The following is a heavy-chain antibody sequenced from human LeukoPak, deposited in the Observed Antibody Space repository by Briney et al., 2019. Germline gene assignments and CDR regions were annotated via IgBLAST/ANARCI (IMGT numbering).Heavy chain of an antibody. J-gene: IGHJ3*02. Sequence: TGGSLRLSCAASGFTFSSYDMPWVRQATGKGLEWVSAIGTAGDTYYPGSVKGRFTISRENAKNSLYLQMNSLRAGDTAVHYCARGIRTVTTFDAFDIWGQGTMVTVSS. CDR2: IGTAGDT. D-gene: IGHD4-17*01. V-gene: IGHV3-13*01. CDR3: ARGIRTVTTFDAFDI. CDR1: GFTFSSYD.